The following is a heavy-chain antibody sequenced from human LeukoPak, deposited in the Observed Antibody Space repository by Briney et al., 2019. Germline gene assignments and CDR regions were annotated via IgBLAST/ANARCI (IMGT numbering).Heavy chain of an antibody. D-gene: IGHD5-18*01. CDR2: ISGSGSPS. CDR3: ARGFRDTAMFLDF. V-gene: IGHV3-48*03. J-gene: IGHJ4*02. Sequence: GGSLRLSCAASGFTFTGHEMNWVRQAPGKGLEWLSCISGSGSPSYYADSVKGRFTISRDNAKNSLYLQMNSLRAEDTAIYYCARGFRDTAMFLDFWGKGTLVTVSS. CDR1: GFTFTGHE.